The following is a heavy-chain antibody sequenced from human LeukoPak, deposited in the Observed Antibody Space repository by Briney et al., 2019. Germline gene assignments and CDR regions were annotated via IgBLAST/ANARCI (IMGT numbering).Heavy chain of an antibody. D-gene: IGHD3-3*01. CDR3: TVRFLEWFDAHYFDY. CDR1: GDTLTELS. Sequence: ASVKVSCKVSGDTLTELSMHWVRQAPGKGLEWMGGFDPEDGETIYAQKFQGRVTMTEDASTDTAYMELSSLRSEDTAVYYCTVRFLEWFDAHYFDYWGQGTLVTVSS. J-gene: IGHJ4*02. CDR2: FDPEDGET. V-gene: IGHV1-24*01.